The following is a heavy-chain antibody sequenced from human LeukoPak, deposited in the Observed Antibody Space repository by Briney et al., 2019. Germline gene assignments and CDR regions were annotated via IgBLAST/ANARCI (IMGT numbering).Heavy chain of an antibody. D-gene: IGHD1-26*01. CDR2: INPNSGGT. Sequence: ASVKVSCKASGYTFTSYGISWVRQAPGQGLEWMGWINPNSGGTNYAQKFQGRVTMTRDTSISTAYMELSRLRSDDTAVYYCARYSGSYDYWGQGTLVTVSS. V-gene: IGHV1-2*02. CDR3: ARYSGSYDY. J-gene: IGHJ4*02. CDR1: GYTFTSYG.